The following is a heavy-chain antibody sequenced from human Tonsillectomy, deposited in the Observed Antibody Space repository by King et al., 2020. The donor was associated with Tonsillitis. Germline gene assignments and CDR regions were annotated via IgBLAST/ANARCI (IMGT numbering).Heavy chain of an antibody. V-gene: IGHV3-23*04. CDR2: ITGTGDNT. CDR1: GFSFSSSA. D-gene: IGHD5-18*01. Sequence: DVQLVESGGDFVQPGKSLRLSCAASGFSFSSSAMTWVRLAPGRGLQWVSSITGTGDNTFYAAFVEGRFTISRDNSKNTLYLQMNSLIVEDTAIYYCAKGNDYTAWIQPDYWGQGTLVTVSS. J-gene: IGHJ4*02. CDR3: AKGNDYTAWIQPDY.